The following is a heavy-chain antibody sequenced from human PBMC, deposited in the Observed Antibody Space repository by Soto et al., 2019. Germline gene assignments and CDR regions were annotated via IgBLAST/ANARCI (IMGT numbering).Heavy chain of an antibody. V-gene: IGHV4-34*01. Sequence: SETLSLTCAVYGGSFSGYYCSWIRQPPGKGLEWIGEINHSGSTNYNPSLKSRVTISVDTSKNQFSLKLSSVTAADTAVYYCARYVRIAAAGLQPTHFGYWGQGTLVTVSS. J-gene: IGHJ4*02. CDR1: GGSFSGYY. CDR3: ARYVRIAAAGLQPTHFGY. CDR2: INHSGST. D-gene: IGHD6-13*01.